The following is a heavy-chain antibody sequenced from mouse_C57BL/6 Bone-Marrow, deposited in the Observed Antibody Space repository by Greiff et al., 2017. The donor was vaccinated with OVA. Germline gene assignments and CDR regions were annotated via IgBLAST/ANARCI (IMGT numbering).Heavy chain of an antibody. CDR1: GFNIKDDY. Sequence: EVQLQESGAELVRPGASVKLSCTASGFNIKDDYMHWVKQRPEQGLEWIGWIDPENGDTEYASKFQGKATITADTSSNTAYLQLSSLTSEDTAVYYCTTRGSSSFDYWGQGTTLTVSS. V-gene: IGHV14-4*01. D-gene: IGHD1-1*01. CDR3: TTRGSSSFDY. CDR2: IDPENGDT. J-gene: IGHJ2*01.